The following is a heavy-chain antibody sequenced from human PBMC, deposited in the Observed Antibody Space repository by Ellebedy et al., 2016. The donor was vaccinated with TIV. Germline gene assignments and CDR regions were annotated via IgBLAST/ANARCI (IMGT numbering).Heavy chain of an antibody. CDR2: IYHSGST. J-gene: IGHJ4*02. D-gene: IGHD4-17*01. V-gene: IGHV4-34*01. CDR1: GGSFSGYY. Sequence: MPSEILSLTCAVYGGSFSGYYWSWIRQPPGKGLEWIGEIYHSGSTNYNPSLKSRVTISVDPSKNQFSLKLSSVTAADTAVYYCARGCPNNYGDYADYWGQGTLVTVSS. CDR3: ARGCPNNYGDYADY.